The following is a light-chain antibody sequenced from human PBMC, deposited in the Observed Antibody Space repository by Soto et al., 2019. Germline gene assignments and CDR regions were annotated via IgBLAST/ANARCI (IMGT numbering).Light chain of an antibody. CDR3: QQCDGMPYT. Sequence: DIQMTQSPSSLSASVGDRVTLTCRAPKNIRHYLNWYQQKPGTDPKLLVYAASSLQRGVPSRFGGSGSGTDFNLTITSIQPEDFATYYCQQCDGMPYTFGQGTKLEI. J-gene: IGKJ2*01. CDR2: AAS. V-gene: IGKV1-39*01. CDR1: KNIRHY.